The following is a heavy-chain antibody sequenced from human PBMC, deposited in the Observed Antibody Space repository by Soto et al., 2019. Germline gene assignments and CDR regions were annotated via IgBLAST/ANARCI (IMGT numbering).Heavy chain of an antibody. CDR1: PYSFTSYW. CDR3: ARAGRNYYYGMDV. CDR2: IYPGDSDT. J-gene: IGHJ6*02. Sequence: GPEVKKPGESLKISCQGSPYSFTSYWIDWVRQMPGKGLEWVGSIYPGDSDTRYSPSFQGQVTISADKSIRTAYLQWSSLKASDTAMYYCARAGRNYYYGMDVWGQGTTVTVSS. V-gene: IGHV5-51*01.